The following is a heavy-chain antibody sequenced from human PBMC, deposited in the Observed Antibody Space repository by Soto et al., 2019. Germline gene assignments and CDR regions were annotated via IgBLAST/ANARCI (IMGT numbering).Heavy chain of an antibody. CDR2: IIPIFGTA. CDR1: GGTFSSYA. CDR3: ASSIEDRLDFDY. V-gene: IGHV1-69*01. D-gene: IGHD6-6*01. Sequence: QVQLVQSGAEVKKPGSSVKVSCKASGGTFSSYAISWVRQAPGQGLDWMGGIIPIFGTANYAQKFPGRVTITADESTSTSYMELSSMRSEDTAVYSGASSIEDRLDFDYWGQGTLVTVSS. J-gene: IGHJ4*02.